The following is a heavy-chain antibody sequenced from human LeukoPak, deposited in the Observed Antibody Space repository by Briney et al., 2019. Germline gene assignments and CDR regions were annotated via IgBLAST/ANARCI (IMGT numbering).Heavy chain of an antibody. V-gene: IGHV1-18*01. CDR3: ARRYCSSTSCPWFDP. CDR2: ISVYNGNT. D-gene: IGHD2-2*01. CDR1: GYTFTSYG. J-gene: IGHJ5*02. Sequence: GASVKVSCKASGYTFTSYGISWVRQAPGQGLEWMGWISVYNGNTNYAQKLQGRVTMTTDTSTSTAYMELRSLRSDDTAVYYCARRYCSSTSCPWFDPWGQGTLVTVSS.